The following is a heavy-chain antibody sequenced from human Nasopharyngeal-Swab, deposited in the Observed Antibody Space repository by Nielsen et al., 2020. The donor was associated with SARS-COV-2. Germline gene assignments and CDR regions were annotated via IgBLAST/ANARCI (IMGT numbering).Heavy chain of an antibody. Sequence: SQTLSLTCAISGDSVSSNSAAWNWLRQSPSRGLEWLGRTYYRSKWYNDYAVSVKSRITINPDTSKNQFSLQLNSVTPEDTAVYYCARDRYCSGGSCSYYFDYWGQGTLVTVSS. CDR3: ARDRYCSGGSCSYYFDY. D-gene: IGHD2-15*01. J-gene: IGHJ4*02. CDR1: GDSVSSNSAA. V-gene: IGHV6-1*01. CDR2: TYYRSKWYN.